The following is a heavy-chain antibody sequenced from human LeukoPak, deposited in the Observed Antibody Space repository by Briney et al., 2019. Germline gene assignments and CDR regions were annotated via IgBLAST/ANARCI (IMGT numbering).Heavy chain of an antibody. CDR1: GYTFTGYW. J-gene: IGHJ6*03. D-gene: IGHD3-10*01. CDR2: ISPSGGST. CDR3: ARGGPEAGSGSYYIYYYYYMDV. Sequence: GASVKVSCKAFGYTFTGYWMHWVRQAPGQGPEWMGVISPSGGSTIYAQKFKGRVTLTRDTSISTAYMELSRLRSDDTAVYYCARGGPEAGSGSYYIYYYYYMDVWGKGTTVTVSS. V-gene: IGHV1-46*01.